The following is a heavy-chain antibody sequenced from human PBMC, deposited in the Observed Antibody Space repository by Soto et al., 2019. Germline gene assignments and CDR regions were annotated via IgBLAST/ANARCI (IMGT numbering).Heavy chain of an antibody. CDR3: ARIGSWHGLFDS. J-gene: IGHJ4*02. CDR2: IDHSGTA. V-gene: IGHV4-34*01. D-gene: IGHD6-13*01. Sequence: SEILSLTCAVYGGSFSGYYWSWIRQPPGKGLEYIGEIDHSGTANYNPSLESRVTISVDTSSNRLSLTLNSVTAADAAVYYCARIGSWHGLFDSWGQGILVTVSS. CDR1: GGSFSGYY.